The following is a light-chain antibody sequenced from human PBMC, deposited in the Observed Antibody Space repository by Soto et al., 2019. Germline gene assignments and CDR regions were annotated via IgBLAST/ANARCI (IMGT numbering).Light chain of an antibody. Sequence: DIQLTQSPSTLSASVGDRVTITCRASQSISSWLAWYQQKQGKAPNLLIYKTSNLESVVQSRFSGSGSGTEFTLTTRSLQPDDFATYYCQYYNDYCWTFGQGTKEEI. CDR3: QYYNDYCWT. J-gene: IGKJ1*01. CDR1: QSISSW. V-gene: IGKV1-5*03. CDR2: KTS.